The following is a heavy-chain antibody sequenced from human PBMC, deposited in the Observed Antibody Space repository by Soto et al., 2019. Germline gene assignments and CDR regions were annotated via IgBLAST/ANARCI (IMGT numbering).Heavy chain of an antibody. Sequence: QLQLQESGPGLVKPSETLSLTCTVSGGSISSGTYSWGWIRQPPGKGLEWIGNSYFTGNTHYNPSLHSRHTMPVDTSTSQFSMSRSSGAAADTAVYYWARHRTGYRSSWLEYWGPGTLVTVSS. V-gene: IGHV4-39*01. CDR2: SYFTGNT. J-gene: IGHJ4*02. D-gene: IGHD6-13*01. CDR3: ARHRTGYRSSWLEY. CDR1: GGSISSGTYS.